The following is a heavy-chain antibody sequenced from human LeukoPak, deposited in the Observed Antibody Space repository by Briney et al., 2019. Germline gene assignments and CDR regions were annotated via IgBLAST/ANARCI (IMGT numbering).Heavy chain of an antibody. CDR1: NYSISTTLY. V-gene: IGHV4-38-2*02. Sequence: SETLSLTRSGSNYSISTTLYRGWLRQDPGKGLEWIGSIYRSGSTFYNPSLKSRVTISLDTSKNQFSLKLSSVTAADTAVYFCARGPYGYYMDVWGKGTTVTVSS. D-gene: IGHD4-17*01. CDR2: IYRSGST. J-gene: IGHJ6*03. CDR3: ARGPYGYYMDV.